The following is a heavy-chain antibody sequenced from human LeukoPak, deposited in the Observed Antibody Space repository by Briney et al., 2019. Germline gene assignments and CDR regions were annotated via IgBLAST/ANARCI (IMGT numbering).Heavy chain of an antibody. J-gene: IGHJ6*02. CDR2: INPSGGST. CDR3: ASVYKYGMDV. CDR1: GYTLTIYY. Sequence: RASVTVSFTASGYTLTIYYLHWVRQAPGQGLEWMAIINPSGGSTSHAQKFQGRVTMTRDTSASTVYMELSSLRSEDTAVYYCASVYKYGMDVWGQGTTVTVSS. V-gene: IGHV1-46*01.